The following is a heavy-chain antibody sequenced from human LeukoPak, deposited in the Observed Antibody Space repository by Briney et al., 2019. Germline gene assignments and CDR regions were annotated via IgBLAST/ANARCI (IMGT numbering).Heavy chain of an antibody. Sequence: GASVKVSCKASGYTFTGYYIYWVRQAPGQGLEWMGWINPNSGGTYYAQKFQGRVTMTRDTSISTAYMELSRLRSDDTAVYYCARGGVGELSFPFDYWGQGTLVTVSS. CDR1: GYTFTGYY. CDR3: ARGGVGELSFPFDY. D-gene: IGHD3-10*01. J-gene: IGHJ4*02. V-gene: IGHV1-2*02. CDR2: INPNSGGT.